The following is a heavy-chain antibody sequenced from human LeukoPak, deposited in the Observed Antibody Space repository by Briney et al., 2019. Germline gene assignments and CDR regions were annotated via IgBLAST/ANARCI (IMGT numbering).Heavy chain of an antibody. D-gene: IGHD2-8*02. CDR3: AGSPYLTHLILVSGYYMDV. Sequence: SETLSLTCTVSGGSISSYYWSWIRQPPGKGLEWIGYIYYSGSTNYNPSLKSRVTISVDTSKNQFSLKLSSVTAADTAVYYCAGSPYLTHLILVSGYYMDVWGKGTTVTVSS. CDR1: GGSISSYY. J-gene: IGHJ6*03. CDR2: IYYSGST. V-gene: IGHV4-59*01.